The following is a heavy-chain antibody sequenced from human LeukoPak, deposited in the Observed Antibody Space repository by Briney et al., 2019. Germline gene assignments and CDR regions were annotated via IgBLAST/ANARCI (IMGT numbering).Heavy chain of an antibody. CDR1: GGTFSSYA. CDR3: ARSVSVVVTFAATRQDYYGMDV. J-gene: IGHJ6*02. Sequence: ASVKVSCKASGGTFSSYAISWVRQAPGQGLEWMGGIIPIFGTANYAQKFQGRVTITADESTSTAYMELSSLRSEDTAVYYCARSVSVVVTFAATRQDYYGMDVWGQGTTVTVSS. V-gene: IGHV1-69*13. CDR2: IIPIFGTA. D-gene: IGHD2-21*02.